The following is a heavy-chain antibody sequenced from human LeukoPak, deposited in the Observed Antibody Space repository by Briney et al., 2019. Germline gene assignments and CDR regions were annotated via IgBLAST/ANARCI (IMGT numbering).Heavy chain of an antibody. V-gene: IGHV1-8*03. D-gene: IGHD2-21*01. Sequence: GASVKVSCKVSGYTLTELSMHWVRQATGQGLEWMGWMNPNSGNTGYAQKFQGRVTITRNTSISTAYMELSSLRSEDTAVYYCARGPRLWDAFDIWGQGTMVTVSS. CDR2: MNPNSGNT. CDR1: GYTLTELS. J-gene: IGHJ3*02. CDR3: ARGPRLWDAFDI.